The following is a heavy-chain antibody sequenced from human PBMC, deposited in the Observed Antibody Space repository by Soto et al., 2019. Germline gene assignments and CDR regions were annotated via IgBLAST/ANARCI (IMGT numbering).Heavy chain of an antibody. CDR1: GGSISSSSYY. CDR2: IYYSGST. V-gene: IGHV4-39*01. CDR3: ARQTLRFFYDY. Sequence: QLQLQESGPGLVKPSETLSLTCTVSGGSISSSSYYWGWIRQPPGKGLEWIGSIYYSGSTYYNPSLKSRVTISVDTSKNQFSLKLSSVTAADTAVYYCARQTLRFFYDYWGQGTLVTVSS. J-gene: IGHJ4*02. D-gene: IGHD3-3*01.